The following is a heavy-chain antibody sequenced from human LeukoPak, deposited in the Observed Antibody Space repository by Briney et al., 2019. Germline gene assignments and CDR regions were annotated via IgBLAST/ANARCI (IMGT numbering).Heavy chain of an antibody. CDR1: GFTFSNHG. CDR2: ISGSGGST. CDR3: AKDIRWELLPLDY. V-gene: IGHV3-23*01. Sequence: GGSLRLSCAASGFTFSNHGMHWVRQAPGKGLEWVSAISGSGGSTYYADSVKGRFTISRDNSKNTLYLQMNSLRAEDTAVYYCAKDIRWELLPLDYWGQGTLVTVSS. D-gene: IGHD1-26*01. J-gene: IGHJ4*02.